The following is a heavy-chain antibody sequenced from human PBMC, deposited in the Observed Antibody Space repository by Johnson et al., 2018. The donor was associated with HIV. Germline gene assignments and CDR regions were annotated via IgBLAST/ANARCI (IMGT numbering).Heavy chain of an antibody. CDR2: ITTNGDST. CDR3: ARDWYDMSDSRNDGFDI. D-gene: IGHD3-22*01. CDR1: GFTFSTYV. J-gene: IGHJ3*02. V-gene: IGHV3-64*01. Sequence: EVQLVESGGGFVQPGGSLRLSCAASGFTFSTYVMHWVRQAPGKGLEYVSTITTNGDSTYYASSVRGRFTISRDNSENTLYLQMGSLRADDTAVYFSARDWYDMSDSRNDGFDIWGQGTWVTVSS.